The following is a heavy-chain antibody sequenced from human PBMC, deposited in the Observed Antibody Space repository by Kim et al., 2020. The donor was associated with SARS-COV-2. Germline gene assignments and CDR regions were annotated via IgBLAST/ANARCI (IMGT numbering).Heavy chain of an antibody. V-gene: IGHV1-18*01. J-gene: IGHJ4*02. Sequence: ASVKVSCKASGYTFTSYGISWVRQAPGQGLEWMGWISAYNGNTNYAQKLQGRVTMTTDTSTSTAYMELRSLRSDDTAVYYCAREMSTRITTFGVVISCAPAFDSWGQGTLVTVSS. CDR3: AREMSTRITTFGVVISCAPAFDS. CDR1: GYTFTSYG. CDR2: ISAYNGNT. D-gene: IGHD3-3*01.